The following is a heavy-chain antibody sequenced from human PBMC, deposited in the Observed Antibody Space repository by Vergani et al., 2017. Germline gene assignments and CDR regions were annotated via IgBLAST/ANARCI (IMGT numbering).Heavy chain of an antibody. J-gene: IGHJ4*02. CDR2: INHSGST. V-gene: IGHV4-38-2*02. Sequence: QVQLQESGPGLVKPSETLSLTCTVSGYSIRTKYYWGWIRQPPGKGLEWIGSINHSGSTYYNPSLKSRITMSVDTSKNQFSLRLSSVTAADTAMYYCAREGLHSGSGSYNDYWVQGTLVTVSS. D-gene: IGHD3-10*01. CDR1: GYSIRTKYY. CDR3: AREGLHSGSGSYNDY.